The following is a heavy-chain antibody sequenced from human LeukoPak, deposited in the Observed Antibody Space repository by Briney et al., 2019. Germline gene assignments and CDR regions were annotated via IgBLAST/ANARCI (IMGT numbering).Heavy chain of an antibody. V-gene: IGHV3-21*01. D-gene: IGHD4-17*01. Sequence: GGSLRLSCAASGFTFSDYTMNWVRQAPGKGLEWVSSISGSTRYIYYADSVKGRFTISRDNSKNTLYLQMNSLRAEDTAVYYCTTVAPGDKQRHFDYWGRGTLVTVSS. CDR1: GFTFSDYT. CDR3: TTVAPGDKQRHFDY. CDR2: ISGSTRYI. J-gene: IGHJ4*02.